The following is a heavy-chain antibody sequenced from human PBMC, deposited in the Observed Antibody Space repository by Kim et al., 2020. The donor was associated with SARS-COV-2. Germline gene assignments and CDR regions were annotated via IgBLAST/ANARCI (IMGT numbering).Heavy chain of an antibody. D-gene: IGHD5-18*01. CDR1: GGSISSSSYY. V-gene: IGHV4-39*01. Sequence: SETLSLTCTVSGGSISSSSYYWGWIRQPPGKGLEWIGSIYYSGSTYYNPSLKSRVTISVDTSKNQFSLKLSSVTAADTAVYYCARRRGYSYGYGGVYYFDYWGQGTLVTVSS. CDR2: IYYSGST. J-gene: IGHJ4*02. CDR3: ARRRGYSYGYGGVYYFDY.